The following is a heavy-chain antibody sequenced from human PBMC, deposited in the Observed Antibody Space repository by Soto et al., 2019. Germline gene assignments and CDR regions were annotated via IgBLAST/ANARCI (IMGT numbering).Heavy chain of an antibody. CDR3: ARGSSIAGLYYGMDV. CDR1: GGSISSGGYY. V-gene: IGHV4-31*03. J-gene: IGHJ6*02. CDR2: NYYSGIT. D-gene: IGHD6-6*01. Sequence: QEQLQESGPGLEKPSQTMSLTCTGYGGSISSGGYYWTWIRQHPEKDLEWIGYNYYSGITYYNPSLKSRVTISLDTSKNQFSLKLSSVTAADTAVYYCARGSSIAGLYYGMDVWGQGTTVTVSS.